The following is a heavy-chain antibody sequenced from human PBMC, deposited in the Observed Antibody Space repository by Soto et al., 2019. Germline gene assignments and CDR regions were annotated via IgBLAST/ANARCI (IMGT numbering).Heavy chain of an antibody. CDR2: IWYDGSNK. J-gene: IGHJ2*01. V-gene: IGHV3-33*01. D-gene: IGHD6-25*01. CDR3: ARDRGKETRYYWYFDL. Sequence: QVQLVESGGGVVQPGRSLRLSCAASGFTFSSYGMHWVRQAPGKGLEWVAVIWYDGSNKYYADSVKGRFTISRDNSKNTLYLQMNSLRAEDTAVYYCARDRGKETRYYWYFDLWGRGTLVTVSS. CDR1: GFTFSSYG.